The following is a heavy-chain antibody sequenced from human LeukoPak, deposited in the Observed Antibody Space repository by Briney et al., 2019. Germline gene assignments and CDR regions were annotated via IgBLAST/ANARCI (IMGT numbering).Heavy chain of an antibody. Sequence: PGGSLRLSCAASGFTFSSYSMNWARQAPGKGLEWVSSISSSSTYIYYADSVKGRFTISRDNAKNSLYLQMHSLRAEDTAVYYCARADSNIAARRIGFDYWGQGTLVTVSS. D-gene: IGHD6-6*01. CDR3: ARADSNIAARRIGFDY. V-gene: IGHV3-21*01. CDR2: ISSSSTYI. CDR1: GFTFSSYS. J-gene: IGHJ4*02.